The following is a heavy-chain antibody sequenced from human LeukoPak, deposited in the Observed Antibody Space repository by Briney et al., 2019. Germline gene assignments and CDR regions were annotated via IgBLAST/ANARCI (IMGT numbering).Heavy chain of an antibody. V-gene: IGHV3-15*01. CDR1: GFTFSKAW. Sequence: GGSLRLSCAASGFTFSKAWMTWVRQAPGKGLEWVGRIKSNSDGGTTDYAAPVKGRFSISRDDSKNMLYLQMNSLKTEDTALYYCTTDPYYDIWGQGTMVTVSS. CDR3: TTDPYYDI. CDR2: IKSNSDGGTT. D-gene: IGHD1-26*01. J-gene: IGHJ3*02.